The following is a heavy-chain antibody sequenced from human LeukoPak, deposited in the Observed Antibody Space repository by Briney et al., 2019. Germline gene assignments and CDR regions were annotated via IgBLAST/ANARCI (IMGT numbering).Heavy chain of an antibody. CDR3: ASPLWYGDEVDY. D-gene: IGHD4-17*01. CDR2: ISGDGSST. Sequence: PGGSLRLSCAASGFTFSSYWMHWVRQAPGKGLVWVSRISGDGSSTSYADSVKGRFTISRDNAENTLYLQMNSLRAEDTAVYYCASPLWYGDEVDYWGQGTLVTVSS. V-gene: IGHV3-74*01. CDR1: GFTFSSYW. J-gene: IGHJ4*02.